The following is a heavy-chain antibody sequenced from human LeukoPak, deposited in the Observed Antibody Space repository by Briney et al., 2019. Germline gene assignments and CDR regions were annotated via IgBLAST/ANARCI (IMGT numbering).Heavy chain of an antibody. Sequence: ASVKVSCKASGYTFTGYYMHGVRQAPGQGLEWMGRINPNSGGTNYAQKFQGRVTMTRDTSISTAYMELSRLRSDDTAVYYCARETYDYGSGSLFDYWGQGTLVTVSS. D-gene: IGHD3-10*01. CDR3: ARETYDYGSGSLFDY. CDR2: INPNSGGT. J-gene: IGHJ4*02. CDR1: GYTFTGYY. V-gene: IGHV1-2*06.